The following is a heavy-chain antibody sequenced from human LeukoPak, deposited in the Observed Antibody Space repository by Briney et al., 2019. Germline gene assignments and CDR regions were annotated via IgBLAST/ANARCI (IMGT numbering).Heavy chain of an antibody. CDR1: GFTFDDYA. V-gene: IGHV3-9*01. CDR2: ISWNSGII. CDR3: AKDHRRVGGTNWFDP. D-gene: IGHD3-10*01. Sequence: QTGGSLRLSCAASGFTFDDYAMHWVRQAPGKGLEWVSGISWNSGIIGYADSVKGRFTISRDNAKNSLYLEMNSLRAEDTALYYCAKDHRRVGGTNWFDPWGQGTLVTVSS. J-gene: IGHJ5*02.